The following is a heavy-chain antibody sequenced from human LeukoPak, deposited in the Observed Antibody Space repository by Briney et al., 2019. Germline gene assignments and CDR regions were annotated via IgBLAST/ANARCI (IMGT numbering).Heavy chain of an antibody. CDR3: ARARDGYTLDY. V-gene: IGHV4-61*08. D-gene: IGHD5-24*01. J-gene: IGHJ4*02. CDR2: IYYSGST. Sequence: SQTLSLTCAVSGGSISSGGYSWSWIRQPPGKGLEWIGYIYYSGSTNYNPSLKSRVTISVDTSKNQFSLKLSSVTAADTAVYYCARARDGYTLDYWGQGTPVTVSS. CDR1: GGSISSGGYS.